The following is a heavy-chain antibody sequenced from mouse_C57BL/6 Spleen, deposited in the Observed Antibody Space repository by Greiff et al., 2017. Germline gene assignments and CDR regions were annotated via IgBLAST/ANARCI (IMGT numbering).Heavy chain of an antibody. V-gene: IGHV1-5*01. D-gene: IGHD1-1*01. CDR2: IYPGNSDT. J-gene: IGHJ4*01. Sequence: EVKLQESGTVLARPGASVKMSCKTSGYTFTSYWMHWVKQRPGQGLEWIGAIYPGNSDTSYNQKFKGKAKLTAVTSASTAYMELSSLTNEDSAVYYCTRFFYYGSSYDAMDYWGQGTSVTVSS. CDR3: TRFFYYGSSYDAMDY. CDR1: GYTFTSYW.